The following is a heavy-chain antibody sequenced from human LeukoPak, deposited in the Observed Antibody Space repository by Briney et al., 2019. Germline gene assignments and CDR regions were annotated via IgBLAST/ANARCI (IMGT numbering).Heavy chain of an antibody. J-gene: IGHJ4*02. V-gene: IGHV1-69*04. Sequence: ASVKVSCKASGGTFSSYAISWVRQAPGQGLEWMGRIIPILGIASYAQKFQGRVTITADKSTSTAYMELSSLRPEDTAVYYCAVNRIAARPYFDYWGQGTLVTVSS. CDR1: GGTFSSYA. CDR2: IIPILGIA. CDR3: AVNRIAARPYFDY. D-gene: IGHD6-6*01.